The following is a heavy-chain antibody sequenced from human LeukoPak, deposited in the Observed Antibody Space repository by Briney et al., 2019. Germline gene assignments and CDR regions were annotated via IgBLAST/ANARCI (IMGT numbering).Heavy chain of an antibody. CDR2: MNPNSGNT. CDR3: AWGRRGAFDI. J-gene: IGHJ3*02. V-gene: IGHV1-8*01. CDR1: GYTFTSYD. D-gene: IGHD3-10*01. Sequence: GASVKVSCKPSGYTFTSYDINGVRQATGPGREWMGWMNPNSGNTGYAQKFQGRVTMTRNTSISTAYMELSSLRSEDTAVYYCAWGRRGAFDIWGQGTMVTVSS.